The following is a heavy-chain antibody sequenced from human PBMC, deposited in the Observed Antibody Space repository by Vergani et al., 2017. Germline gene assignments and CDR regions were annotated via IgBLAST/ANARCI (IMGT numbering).Heavy chain of an antibody. CDR3: AKDLGCWNSISYSYYMDV. V-gene: IGHV3-30*04. CDR2: ISYDGSNK. CDR1: GFTFSSYA. D-gene: IGHD2/OR15-2a*01. J-gene: IGHJ6*03. Sequence: QVQLVESGGGVVKPGRSLRLSCAASGFTFSSYALYWVRQAPGKGLDWVALISYDGSNKYYADSVKGRFTISRDNSQNTVNLQMNSLRVDDTAVYYCAKDLGCWNSISYSYYMDVWGEETTVAV.